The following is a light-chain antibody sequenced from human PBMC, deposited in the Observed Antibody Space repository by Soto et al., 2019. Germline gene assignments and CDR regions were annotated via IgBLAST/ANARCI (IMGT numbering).Light chain of an antibody. CDR2: EVS. J-gene: IGLJ1*01. V-gene: IGLV2-14*01. CDR1: SSDVGGYNY. CDR3: SSYTSSSTPYV. Sequence: QSALTQPASVSGSPGQSITISCTGTSSDVGGYNYVSWYQQHPGKAPKLMIYEVSNRASGVSNRFSGSKSGNTASLTISGLQAEDETDYYCSSYTSSSTPYVFGTGTKVTV.